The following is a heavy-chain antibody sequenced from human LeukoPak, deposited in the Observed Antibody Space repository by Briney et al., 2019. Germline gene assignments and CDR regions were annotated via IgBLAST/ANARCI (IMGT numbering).Heavy chain of an antibody. V-gene: IGHV4-31*03. CDR2: IYYSGST. CDR3: ARVGQLANWFDP. J-gene: IGHJ5*02. CDR1: GGSISSGGYY. Sequence: SETLSLTCTVSGGSISSGGYYWSWIRQHPGKGLEWIGYIYYSGSTYYNPSLKSRVTTSVDTSKNQFSLKLSSVTAADTAVYYCARVGQLANWFDPWGQGTLVTVSS. D-gene: IGHD6-13*01.